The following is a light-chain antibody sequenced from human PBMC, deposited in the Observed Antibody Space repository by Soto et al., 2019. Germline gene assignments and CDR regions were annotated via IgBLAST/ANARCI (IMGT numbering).Light chain of an antibody. CDR1: TSDVGGYNY. Sequence: QSVLTQPASVSGSPGQSVAISCTGTTSDVGGYNYVSWYQQHPGKAPKLIIQDVINRPSGVSDRFSGSKSGNTASLTISGLQAEDEADYYCSSYTSTSTYVFGSGTKLPVL. CDR3: SSYTSTSTYV. V-gene: IGLV2-14*01. CDR2: DVI. J-gene: IGLJ1*01.